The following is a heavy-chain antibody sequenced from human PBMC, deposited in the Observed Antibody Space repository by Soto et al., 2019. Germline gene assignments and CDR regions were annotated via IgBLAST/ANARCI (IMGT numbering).Heavy chain of an antibody. CDR2: IYPSDSDT. V-gene: IGHV5-51*01. CDR3: ARGSGSHNY. D-gene: IGHD5-12*01. J-gene: IGHJ4*02. Sequence: GESLKISCKGSGYTFTSNWIAWVRQLPGKGLELMGIIYPSDSDTRYNPSFQGQITISADNSSSTDYLQRSLRNAATTANYCWARGSGSHNYWGQGTLVTVSS. CDR1: GYTFTSNW.